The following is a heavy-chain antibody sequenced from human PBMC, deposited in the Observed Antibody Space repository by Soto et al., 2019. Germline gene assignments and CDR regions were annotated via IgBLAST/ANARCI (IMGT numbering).Heavy chain of an antibody. CDR2: ISYDGSNK. CDR3: AKDFKVVVAATIDCHFDY. V-gene: IGHV3-30*18. Sequence: QVQLVESGGGLVQPGRSLRLSCAASGFTFSSYGMHWVRQAPGKGLEWVAVISYDGSNKYYADSVKGRFTISRDNSKNTLYLQMNSLRAEDTAVYYCAKDFKVVVAATIDCHFDYWGQGTLVTVSS. D-gene: IGHD2-15*01. CDR1: GFTFSSYG. J-gene: IGHJ4*02.